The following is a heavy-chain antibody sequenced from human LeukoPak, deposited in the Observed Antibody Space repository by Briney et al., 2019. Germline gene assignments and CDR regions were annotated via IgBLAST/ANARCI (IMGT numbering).Heavy chain of an antibody. V-gene: IGHV4-59*08. CDR1: GDSISIYY. CDR3: ARGGAFYDILTGFRFDP. D-gene: IGHD3-9*01. Sequence: SETLSLTCSVSGDSISIYYWSWIRQPPGKGLEWIGYIDHTGSTNYNPSLNSRVTISRDTAKNHFSLRLSTVTAADTAVYYCARGGAFYDILTGFRFDPWGQGTLVTVSS. J-gene: IGHJ5*02. CDR2: IDHTGST.